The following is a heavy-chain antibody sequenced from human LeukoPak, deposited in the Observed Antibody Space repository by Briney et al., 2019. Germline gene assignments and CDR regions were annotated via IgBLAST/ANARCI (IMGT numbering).Heavy chain of an antibody. Sequence: ASVKVSCKASGYTFINYYLHWVRQAPGQGLEWMGIINPSSGGTSYAQKFQGRVTMTRATSTSTVYMELSSLRPEDTAVYYCARDPSYCGGDCYAFDIWGQGTMVTVPS. CDR3: ARDPSYCGGDCYAFDI. CDR1: GYTFINYY. D-gene: IGHD2-21*02. J-gene: IGHJ3*02. CDR2: INPSSGGT. V-gene: IGHV1-46*01.